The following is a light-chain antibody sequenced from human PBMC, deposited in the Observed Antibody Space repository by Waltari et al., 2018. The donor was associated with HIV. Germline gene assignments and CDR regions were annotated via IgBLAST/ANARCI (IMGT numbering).Light chain of an antibody. CDR3: TSYIKDTYV. CDR2: EVS. Sequence: QSALTQPASVSGSPGTSITISCTGTSSDIGAYKYVSWYQQHPGKAPKLMIFEVSDRPLGISNRFSGSKSANTASLTISGLQAEDEADYYCTSYIKDTYVFGTGTKVTVL. J-gene: IGLJ1*01. V-gene: IGLV2-14*01. CDR1: SSDIGAYKY.